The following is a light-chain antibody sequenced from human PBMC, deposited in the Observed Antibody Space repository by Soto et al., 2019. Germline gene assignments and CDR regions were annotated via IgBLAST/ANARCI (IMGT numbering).Light chain of an antibody. V-gene: IGKV3-20*01. J-gene: IGKJ1*01. Sequence: EIVLTQSPGTLSLSPGSRATLSCRASQTVSSSYLAWYQQKPGQAPRLLIYGASSRATGIPDRFSGSGSGTDFTLTISTLEPEDFAVYYCQQYDTSAWTVGLRTQV. CDR1: QTVSSSY. CDR2: GAS. CDR3: QQYDTSAWT.